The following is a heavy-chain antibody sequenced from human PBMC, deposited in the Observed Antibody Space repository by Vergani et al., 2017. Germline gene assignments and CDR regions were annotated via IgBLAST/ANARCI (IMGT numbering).Heavy chain of an antibody. J-gene: IGHJ4*02. CDR2: ISGSGGST. V-gene: IGHV3-23*04. CDR1: GFTFSSYA. CDR3: ARRSGIVYDIFSGTQYFFDG. Sequence: VQLVESGGGVVQPGRSLRLSCAASGFTFSSYAMSWVRQAPGKGLEWVSAISGSGGSTYYADSVKGRFTISRDNSKNTLYLQMNSLRAENTAVYYCARRSGIVYDIFSGTQYFFDGWGQRTLVTVSS. D-gene: IGHD3-9*01.